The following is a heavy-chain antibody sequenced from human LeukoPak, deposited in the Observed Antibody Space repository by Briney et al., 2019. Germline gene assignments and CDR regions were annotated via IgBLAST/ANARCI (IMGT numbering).Heavy chain of an antibody. J-gene: IGHJ4*02. Sequence: GASVKVSCKASGYTFTSYGISWVRQAPGQGLEWMGWISAYNGNTNYAQKLQGRVTMTTDTSTSTAYMELRSLRSDDTAVYYCASWAYCSGGSRYWGYFDYWGQGTLVTVSS. CDR2: ISAYNGNT. D-gene: IGHD2-15*01. CDR1: GYTFTSYG. V-gene: IGHV1-18*01. CDR3: ASWAYCSGGSRYWGYFDY.